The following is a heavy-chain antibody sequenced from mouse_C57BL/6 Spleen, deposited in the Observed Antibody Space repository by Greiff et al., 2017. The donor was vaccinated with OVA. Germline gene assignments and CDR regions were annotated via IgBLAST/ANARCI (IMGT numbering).Heavy chain of an antibody. V-gene: IGHV5-4*01. CDR2: ISDGGSYT. CDR1: GFTFSSYA. J-gene: IGHJ3*01. CDR3: ARDQRDDGYTPPD. Sequence: EVKLVESGGGLVKPGGSLKLSCAASGFTFSSYAMSWVRQTPEKRLEWVATISDGGSYTYYPDNVKGRFTLSRDNAKNNLYLQMSHLKSEDTAMYNCARDQRDDGYTPPDWGQGTLVTVSA. D-gene: IGHD2-3*01.